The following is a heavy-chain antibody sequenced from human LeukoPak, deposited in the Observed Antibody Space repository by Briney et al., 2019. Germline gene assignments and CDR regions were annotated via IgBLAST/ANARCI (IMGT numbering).Heavy chain of an antibody. J-gene: IGHJ6*03. D-gene: IGHD6-13*01. Sequence: ASVKVSCKASGYTFTSYPLNWVRQAPGQGLEWMGWINTNTGNPTYAQGFTGRFVFSLDTSVNTAYLQISSLKAEDTAVYYCARVQQLPSLNHYYYYYMDVWGKGTTVTVSS. V-gene: IGHV7-4-1*02. CDR3: ARVQQLPSLNHYYYYYMDV. CDR1: GYTFTSYP. CDR2: INTNTGNP.